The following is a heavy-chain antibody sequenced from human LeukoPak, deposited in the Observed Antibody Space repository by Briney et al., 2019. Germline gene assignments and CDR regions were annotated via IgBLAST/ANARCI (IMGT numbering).Heavy chain of an antibody. CDR3: AKGQRLYGEYYFDY. CDR1: GFTFSSYA. D-gene: IGHD4-17*01. Sequence: GGSLRLSCAASGFTFSSYAMNWVRQAPGKGLKWVSGFRGSGVATFYADSVKGRFTISRDNSKNPLYLQMNSLRAEDTAVYYCAKGQRLYGEYYFDYWGQGTLVTVSS. V-gene: IGHV3-23*01. J-gene: IGHJ4*02. CDR2: FRGSGVAT.